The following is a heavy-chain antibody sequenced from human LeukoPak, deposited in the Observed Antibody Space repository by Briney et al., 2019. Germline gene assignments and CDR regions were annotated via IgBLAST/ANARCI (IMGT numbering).Heavy chain of an antibody. CDR1: GFTFSSYA. CDR2: IYSGGST. Sequence: PGGSLRLSCAASGFTFSSYAMSWVRQAPGKGLEWVSVIYSGGSTYYADSVKGRFTISRDNSKNTLYLQMNSLRAEDTAVYYCARAHYDFNFDYWGQGTLVTVSS. J-gene: IGHJ4*02. D-gene: IGHD3-3*01. V-gene: IGHV3-66*01. CDR3: ARAHYDFNFDY.